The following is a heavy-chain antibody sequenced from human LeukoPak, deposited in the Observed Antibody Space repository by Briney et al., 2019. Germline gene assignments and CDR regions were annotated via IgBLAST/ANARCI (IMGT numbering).Heavy chain of an antibody. CDR2: IYHSGST. D-gene: IGHD4-23*01. CDR3: ARGGGYGGNSAKHSHDWYFDL. V-gene: IGHV4-30-2*01. CDR1: SGSISSGGYS. Sequence: PSETLSLTCAVSSGSISSGGYSWSWIRQPPGKGLEWIGYIYHSGSTYYNPSLKSRVTISVDRSKNQFSLKLSSVTAADTAVYYCARGGGYGGNSAKHSHDWYFDLWGRGTLVTVSS. J-gene: IGHJ2*01.